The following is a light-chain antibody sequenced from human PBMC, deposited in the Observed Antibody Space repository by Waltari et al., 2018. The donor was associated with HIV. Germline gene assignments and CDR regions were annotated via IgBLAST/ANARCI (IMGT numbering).Light chain of an antibody. V-gene: IGKV3-20*01. CDR2: GAS. J-gene: IGKJ1*01. Sequence: EIVLTQSPGTLSLSPGERATPSCRASQSVSSSYLAWYQQKPGQAPRLLIYGASSRATGIPHRFSGSGSGTDFTLTISRLEPEDFAVYYCHQYGSSPQTFGQGTKVEIK. CDR1: QSVSSSY. CDR3: HQYGSSPQT.